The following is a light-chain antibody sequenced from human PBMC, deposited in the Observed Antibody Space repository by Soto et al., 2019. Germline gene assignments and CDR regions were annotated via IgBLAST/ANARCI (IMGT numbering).Light chain of an antibody. CDR3: QHRSDWPRT. CDR2: DAS. V-gene: IGKV3-11*01. CDR1: QSVSSY. Sequence: EIVLTQSPATLSLSPGERATLSCRASQSVSSYLAWYQQKPGQAPRLLIYDASNRATGIPARFSGSGSETDFTLTISSLEAEDFAVYYCQHRSDWPRTFGQGTKVEIK. J-gene: IGKJ1*01.